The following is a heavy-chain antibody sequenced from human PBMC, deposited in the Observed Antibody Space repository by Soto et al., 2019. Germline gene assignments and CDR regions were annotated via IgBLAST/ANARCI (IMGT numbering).Heavy chain of an antibody. CDR2: ISGTASRT. CDR3: ATSFRYFDN. J-gene: IGHJ4*02. CDR1: GFTPTTTP. D-gene: IGHD3-9*01. V-gene: IGHV3-23*01. Sequence: EVQLLESGGGLVLPGGSLRLSCAGSGFTPTTTPLSWVRQPPGKELEWVTTISGTASRTYYVDSVKGRFFISRDNSKNTVTLQMNNLTVDDTAVYYCATSFRYFDNWGQGTRVTVSS.